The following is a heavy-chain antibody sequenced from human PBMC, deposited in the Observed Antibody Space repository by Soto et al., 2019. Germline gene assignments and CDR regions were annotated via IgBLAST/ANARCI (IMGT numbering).Heavy chain of an antibody. CDR2: IYYSGST. J-gene: IGHJ4*02. Sequence: QVQLQESGPGLVKPSETLSLTCTVSGGSISSYYWSWIRQPPGKGLEWIGYIYYSGSTNYNPSLTRRVTISVDTSKTQFSLKLSSVTAADTAVYYCARGLVGLYYFDYWGQGTLVTVSS. CDR1: GGSISSYY. CDR3: ARGLVGLYYFDY. D-gene: IGHD1-26*01. V-gene: IGHV4-59*01.